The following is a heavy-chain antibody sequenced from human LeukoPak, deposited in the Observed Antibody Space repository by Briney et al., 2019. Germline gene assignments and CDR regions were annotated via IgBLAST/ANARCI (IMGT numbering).Heavy chain of an antibody. D-gene: IGHD3-3*01. J-gene: IGHJ4*02. CDR1: GLSFSSYW. CDR2: INKDGSEQ. CDR3: AKYNNYDLNY. Sequence: GGSLRLSCAASGLSFSSYWMSWVRQAPGKGLEWVAKINKDGSEQYFVDSVKGRFTISRDNARNSVHLQMNSLRAEDTAVYYCAKYNNYDLNYWGQGTLVTVSS. V-gene: IGHV3-7*01.